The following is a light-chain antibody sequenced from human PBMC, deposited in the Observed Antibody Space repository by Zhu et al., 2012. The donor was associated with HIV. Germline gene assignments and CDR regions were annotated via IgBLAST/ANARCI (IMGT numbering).Light chain of an antibody. V-gene: IGKV3-20*01. CDR2: GAS. Sequence: EIVLTQSPGTLSLSPGERATLSCRASQTVSRNYLAWYQQKPGQAPRLLIYGASRRVTGIPDRFSGSGSGTDFTLTISRLEPEDFAVYYCQLYDTSQFTFGPGTKVDIK. J-gene: IGKJ3*01. CDR3: QLYDTSQFT. CDR1: QTVSRNY.